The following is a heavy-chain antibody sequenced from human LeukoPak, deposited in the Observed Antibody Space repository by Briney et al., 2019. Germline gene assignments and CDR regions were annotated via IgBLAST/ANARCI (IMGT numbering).Heavy chain of an antibody. CDR3: AKDGGSGWYRGYYFDY. V-gene: IGHV3-21*04. J-gene: IGHJ4*02. D-gene: IGHD6-19*01. CDR1: GFTFSSYS. Sequence: GWSMSLSCAAAGFTFSSYSMNWVRKAPGKGLEWVSSISSSSSYIYYADSVKGGFTISRDNTKTSLYLQMNSLRAEAASYYYCAKDGGSGWYRGYYFDYWGEGTLVTVYS. CDR2: ISSSSSYI.